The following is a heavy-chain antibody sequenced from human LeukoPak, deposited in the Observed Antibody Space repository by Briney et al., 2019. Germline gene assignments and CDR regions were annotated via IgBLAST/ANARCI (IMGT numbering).Heavy chain of an antibody. CDR3: AREGGLVGATTFDY. D-gene: IGHD1-26*01. V-gene: IGHV3-7*01. Sequence: GGSLRLSCAASGFTFSNYWMSWVRQAPGKGLEFMANIKEAGSEKYYVDSVKGRFTISRDNDKNLVHLQMNSLRAEDTAVYYCAREGGLVGATTFDYWGQGTLVTVSS. J-gene: IGHJ4*02. CDR1: GFTFSNYW. CDR2: IKEAGSEK.